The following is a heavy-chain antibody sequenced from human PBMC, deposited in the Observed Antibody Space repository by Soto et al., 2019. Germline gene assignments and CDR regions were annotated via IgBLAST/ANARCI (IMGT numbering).Heavy chain of an antibody. J-gene: IGHJ4*02. D-gene: IGHD6-13*01. V-gene: IGHV1-18*01. Sequence: QVQLVQSRAEVRKPGASVKVSCKASGYTFTSYAISWVRQAPGQGLEWMGWISAYNGNTNYAQTLQVRVTMTTDTSTSTADMELMSLRSDDTAVYYCAIDLAAGTCYYWGQGTLVTVSS. CDR3: AIDLAAGTCYY. CDR2: ISAYNGNT. CDR1: GYTFTSYA.